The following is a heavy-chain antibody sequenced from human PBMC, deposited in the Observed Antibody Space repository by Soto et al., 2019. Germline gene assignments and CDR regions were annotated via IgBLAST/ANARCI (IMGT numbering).Heavy chain of an antibody. CDR2: ISAYNGNT. CDR3: ARDLDIVLVPAAIGWFDP. CDR1: GYTFTSYG. Sequence: QVQLVQSGAEVKKPGASVKVSCKASGYTFTSYGISWVRQAPGQGLEWMGWISAYNGNTNYAQKLQGRVTMTTDTSTSTAYMELRSLRSDDTAVYYCARDLDIVLVPAAIGWFDPWGQGTLVTVSS. D-gene: IGHD2-2*03. J-gene: IGHJ5*02. V-gene: IGHV1-18*01.